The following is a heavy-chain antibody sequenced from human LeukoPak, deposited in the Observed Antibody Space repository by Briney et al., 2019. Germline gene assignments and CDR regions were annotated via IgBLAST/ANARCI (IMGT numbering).Heavy chain of an antibody. Sequence: PGRSLRLSCAASGFTFSSYSMNWVRQAPGKGLEWVSSISSSSSYIYYADSVKGRFTISRDNAKNSLYLQMNSLRAEDTAVYYCARDRGYCSSTSCYVRSGIDYWGQGTLVTVSS. J-gene: IGHJ4*02. CDR1: GFTFSSYS. CDR3: ARDRGYCSSTSCYVRSGIDY. V-gene: IGHV3-21*01. CDR2: ISSSSSYI. D-gene: IGHD2-2*03.